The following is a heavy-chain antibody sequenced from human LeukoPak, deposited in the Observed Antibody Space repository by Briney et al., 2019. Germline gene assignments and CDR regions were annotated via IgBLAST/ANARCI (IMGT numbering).Heavy chain of an antibody. CDR1: GGSISSYY. Sequence: SETLSLTCTVPGGSISSYYWSWIRQPPGKGLEWIGYIYYSGSTNYNPSLKSRVTISVDTSKNQFSLKLSSVTAADTAVYYCARGGSYYEYWGQGTLVTVSS. D-gene: IGHD1-26*01. V-gene: IGHV4-59*01. CDR2: IYYSGST. J-gene: IGHJ4*02. CDR3: ARGGSYYEY.